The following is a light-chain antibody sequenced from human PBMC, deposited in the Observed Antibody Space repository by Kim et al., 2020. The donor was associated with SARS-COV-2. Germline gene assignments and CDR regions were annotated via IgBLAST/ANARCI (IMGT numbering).Light chain of an antibody. Sequence: DIQMTQSPSSLSASVGDRVTVTCQASQDITNYVNWYQQKPGQAPKLLIYDASSLETGVPSRFSGRGSGTDFTFTISSLHPEDLATYYCQQYNRLPLTFGGGTKVDIK. V-gene: IGKV1-33*01. CDR2: DAS. J-gene: IGKJ4*01. CDR1: QDITNY. CDR3: QQYNRLPLT.